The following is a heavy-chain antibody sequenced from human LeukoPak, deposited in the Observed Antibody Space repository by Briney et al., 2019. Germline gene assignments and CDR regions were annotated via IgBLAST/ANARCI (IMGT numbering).Heavy chain of an antibody. CDR3: ARALGQQLVPFYFDY. J-gene: IGHJ4*02. CDR1: GGSISSSSYY. D-gene: IGHD6-13*01. Sequence: SETLSLTCTVSGGSISSSSYYWGWIRQPPGKGLEWIGSIYYSGSTYYNPSLKSRVTISVDTSKNQFSLKLSSVTAADTAVYYCARALGQQLVPFYFDYWGQGTLVTVSS. V-gene: IGHV4-39*07. CDR2: IYYSGST.